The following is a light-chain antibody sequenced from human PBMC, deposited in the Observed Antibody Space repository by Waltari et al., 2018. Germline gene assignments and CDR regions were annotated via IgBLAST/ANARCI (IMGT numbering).Light chain of an antibody. Sequence: DIQMTQSPSTLSASVGDRVTITCRASQSISNWLAWYQQKPVKAPKFLIYKTSNLESGVPSRFSGSGSGTECTLTISSLQPDGFATYCCQQYHVNSLTFGWGTKVEIK. J-gene: IGKJ4*01. CDR2: KTS. V-gene: IGKV1-5*03. CDR1: QSISNW. CDR3: QQYHVNSLT.